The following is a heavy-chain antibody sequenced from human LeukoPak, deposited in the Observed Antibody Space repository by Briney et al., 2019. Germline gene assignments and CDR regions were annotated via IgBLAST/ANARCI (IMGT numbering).Heavy chain of an antibody. V-gene: IGHV1-69*05. Sequence: ASVKVSCKVSGYTLTELSMHWVRQAPGQGLEWMGGIIPIFGTANYAQKFQGRVTITTDESTSTAYMELSSLRSEDTAVYYCARGDRGYYDSSGYFFDYWGQGTLVTVSS. J-gene: IGHJ4*02. CDR3: ARGDRGYYDSSGYFFDY. D-gene: IGHD3-22*01. CDR2: IIPIFGTA. CDR1: GYTLTELS.